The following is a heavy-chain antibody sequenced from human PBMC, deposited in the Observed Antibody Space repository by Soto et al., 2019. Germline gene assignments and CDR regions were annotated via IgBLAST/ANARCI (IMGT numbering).Heavy chain of an antibody. D-gene: IGHD3-3*01. Sequence: QVQLEESGPGLLKPSETLSLTCNVSGTSISGYYWSWIRQSAGKGLEWIGRIYATGTTNYSPSLKSRITMSVDTSKRQLYLKLTSVTAADTGIYYCVRDGSKSWRDCFDPWGRGISVTVSS. CDR1: GTSISGYY. CDR3: VRDGSKSWRDCFDP. CDR2: IYATGTT. V-gene: IGHV4-4*07. J-gene: IGHJ5*02.